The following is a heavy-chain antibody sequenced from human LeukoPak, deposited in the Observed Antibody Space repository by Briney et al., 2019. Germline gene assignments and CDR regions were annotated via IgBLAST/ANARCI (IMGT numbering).Heavy chain of an antibody. CDR2: IYASGIT. D-gene: IGHD6-19*01. CDR3: ARAVAVDYFDY. CDR1: GGSISSGNYY. J-gene: IGHJ4*02. Sequence: RSETLSLTCTVSGGSISSGNYYWSWIRLPAGKGLEWIGRIYASGITKYNPSLKSRVTISVDTSKNQFSLNLSSVTAADTAVYYCARAVAVDYFDYWGQGTLVTVSS. V-gene: IGHV4-61*02.